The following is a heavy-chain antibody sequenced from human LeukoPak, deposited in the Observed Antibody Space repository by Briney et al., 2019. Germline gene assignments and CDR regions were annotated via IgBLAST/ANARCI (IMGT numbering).Heavy chain of an antibody. J-gene: IGHJ4*02. D-gene: IGHD5-12*01. V-gene: IGHV1-46*01. Sequence: ASVKVSYKASGYTFTIYYMHWVRQAPGQGLEWMGIINPSGGSTSYAQKFQGRVTITTDESTSTAYMELSSLRSEDTAVYYCAGGELGVNVDIVATMNFDYWGQGTLVTVSS. CDR3: AGGELGVNVDIVATMNFDY. CDR1: GYTFTIYY. CDR2: INPSGGST.